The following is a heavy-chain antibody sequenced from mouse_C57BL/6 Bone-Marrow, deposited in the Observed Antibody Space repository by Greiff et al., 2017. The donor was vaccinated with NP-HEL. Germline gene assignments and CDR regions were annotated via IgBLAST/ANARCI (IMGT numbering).Heavy chain of an antibody. V-gene: IGHV1-69*01. D-gene: IGHD2-3*01. Sequence: QVQLQQPGAELVMPGASVKLSCKASGYTFTSYWMHWVKQRPRQGLEWIGEIDPSDSYTNYNQKFKGKSTLTVDKSSSTAYMQLSSLTSEDSAVYYCARVDYDGYFGGFAYWGQGTLVTVSA. CDR1: GYTFTSYW. CDR2: IDPSDSYT. J-gene: IGHJ3*01. CDR3: ARVDYDGYFGGFAY.